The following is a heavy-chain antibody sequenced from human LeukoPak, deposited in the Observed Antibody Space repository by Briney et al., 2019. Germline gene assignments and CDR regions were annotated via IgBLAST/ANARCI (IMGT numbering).Heavy chain of an antibody. CDR1: GFTFRSFW. CDR3: ARDGGAAGYFDY. Sequence: GGSLRLSCAASGFTFRSFWMHWVRQAPGKGLVWVSRINSDGSSTSYADSVKGRFTISRDNVKNTVYLQMDSLRAEDTALYYCARDGGAAGYFDYWGQGTLVTVSS. J-gene: IGHJ4*02. D-gene: IGHD6-13*01. V-gene: IGHV3-74*01. CDR2: INSDGSST.